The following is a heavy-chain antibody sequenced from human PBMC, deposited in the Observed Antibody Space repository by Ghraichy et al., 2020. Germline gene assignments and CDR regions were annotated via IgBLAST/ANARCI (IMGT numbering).Heavy chain of an antibody. CDR3: ARAGGRCIAARSYMDV. CDR1: GGSFSGYY. CDR2: INHSGST. D-gene: IGHD6-6*01. J-gene: IGHJ6*03. Sequence: SETLSLTCAVYGGSFSGYYWSWIRQPPGKGLEWIGEINHSGSTNYNPSLKSRVTISVDTSKNQFSLKLSSVTAADTAVYYCARAGGRCIAARSYMDVWGKGTTVTVSS. V-gene: IGHV4-34*01.